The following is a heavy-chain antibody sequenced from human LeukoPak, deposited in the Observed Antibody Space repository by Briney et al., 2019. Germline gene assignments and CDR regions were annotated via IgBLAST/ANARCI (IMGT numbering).Heavy chain of an antibody. Sequence: SETLSLTCTVSGDSISSYYWSWIRQPPGKGLEWIGYIYYSGSTNYNPSLKSRVTISVDTSKNQFSLKVNSVTAADTAVYYCARITILNLSWFDPWGQGTLVTASS. V-gene: IGHV4-59*01. D-gene: IGHD2-2*01. J-gene: IGHJ5*02. CDR3: ARITILNLSWFDP. CDR1: GDSISSYY. CDR2: IYYSGST.